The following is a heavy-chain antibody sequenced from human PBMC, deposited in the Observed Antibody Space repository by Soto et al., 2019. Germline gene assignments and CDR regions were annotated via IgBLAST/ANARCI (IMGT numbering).Heavy chain of an antibody. Sequence: GGSLRLSCAASGFTFDDYAMHWVRQAPGKGLEWVSGISWNSGSIGYADSVKGRFTISRDNAKNSLYLQMNSLRAEDTALYYCATIGELRAFDIWGQGTMVTVSS. D-gene: IGHD1-7*01. V-gene: IGHV3-9*01. J-gene: IGHJ3*02. CDR1: GFTFDDYA. CDR3: ATIGELRAFDI. CDR2: ISWNSGSI.